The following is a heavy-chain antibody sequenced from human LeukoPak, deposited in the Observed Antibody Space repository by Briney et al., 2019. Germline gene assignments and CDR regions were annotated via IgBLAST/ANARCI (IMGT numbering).Heavy chain of an antibody. CDR1: GGPFSAYY. V-gene: IGHV4-34*01. CDR3: ARDNIRYGSGSYYRIFDI. Sequence: PSETLSLTCAVYGGPFSAYYWFWIRQPPGKGLEWIGEVTHSGSINYNPSLKSRVTISVDTSKNQFSLKLSSVTAADTAVYYCARDNIRYGSGSYYRIFDIWGQGTMVTVSS. J-gene: IGHJ3*02. CDR2: VTHSGSI. D-gene: IGHD3-10*01.